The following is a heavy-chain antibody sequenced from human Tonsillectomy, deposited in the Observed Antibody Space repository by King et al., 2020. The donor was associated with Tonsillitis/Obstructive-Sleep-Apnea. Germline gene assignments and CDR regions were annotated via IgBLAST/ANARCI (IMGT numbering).Heavy chain of an antibody. J-gene: IGHJ4*02. CDR2: IRSSGSTI. CDR3: ARVSHSSGWYWFFDY. CDR1: EFTFSDYY. D-gene: IGHD6-19*01. V-gene: IGHV3-11*01. Sequence: VQLVESGGGLVKPGGSLRLSCAASEFTFSDYYMSWVRQATGKGLEWVSYIRSSGSTIYYADSVKGRFTISRDNAKNSLYLQMNSLRAEDTAVYYCARVSHSSGWYWFFDYWGQGTLVTVSS.